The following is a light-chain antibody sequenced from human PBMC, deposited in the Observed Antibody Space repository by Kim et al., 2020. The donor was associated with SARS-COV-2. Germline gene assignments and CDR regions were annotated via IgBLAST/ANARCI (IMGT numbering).Light chain of an antibody. CDR2: DAS. V-gene: IGKV1-33*01. Sequence: DIQMTQSPSSLSASVGDRVTITCQAIQDISNYLNWYQQKPGKAPKLLIYDASNLETGVPSRFSGSGSGTDFTFTISSLQPEDIATYDCQQYDNLPFTFGQGTKLEI. CDR1: QDISNY. J-gene: IGKJ2*01. CDR3: QQYDNLPFT.